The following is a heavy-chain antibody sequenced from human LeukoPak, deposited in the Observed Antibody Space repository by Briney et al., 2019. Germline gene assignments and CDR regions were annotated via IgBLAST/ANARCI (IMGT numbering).Heavy chain of an antibody. D-gene: IGHD3-22*01. J-gene: IGHJ6*02. CDR3: AKDPNSYYYDTGEDGMDV. V-gene: IGHV3-30*18. CDR2: ISYDGSNK. CDR1: GFTFSSYG. Sequence: GGSLRLSCTASGFTFSSYGMHWVRQAPGKGLEWVAVISYDGSNKYYADSVKGRFTISRDNSKNTPYLQMNSLRAEDTAVYYCAKDPNSYYYDTGEDGMDVWGQGTTVTVSS.